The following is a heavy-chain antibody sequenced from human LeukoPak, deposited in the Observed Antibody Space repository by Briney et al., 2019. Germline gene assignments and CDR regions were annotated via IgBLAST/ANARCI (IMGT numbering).Heavy chain of an antibody. J-gene: IGHJ4*02. CDR2: IDPSDSYA. D-gene: IGHD5-12*01. Sequence: GESLKISCKGSGYRFTSYWINWVRQMPGKGLEWMGRIDPSDSYANHSPPFQGHVTISADKSISTAYLQWSSLKASDTAIYYCARGGIVATIGSDYWGQGTLVTVSS. CDR1: GYRFTSYW. CDR3: ARGGIVATIGSDY. V-gene: IGHV5-10-1*01.